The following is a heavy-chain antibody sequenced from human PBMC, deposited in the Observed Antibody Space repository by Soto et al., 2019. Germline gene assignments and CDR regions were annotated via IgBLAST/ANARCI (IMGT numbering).Heavy chain of an antibody. J-gene: IGHJ4*02. D-gene: IGHD6-19*01. CDR1: GGSISSSSYY. CDR2: IYYSGST. Sequence: QLQLQESGPGLVKPSETLSLTCTVSGGSISSSSYYWGWIRQPPGKGLEWIGTIYYSGSTYYNPSLKSRVTISGDTSENQCALKLSSVTAADTAVEECARHRESIAVAGTGLDYWGQGTLVTVSS. V-gene: IGHV4-39*01. CDR3: ARHRESIAVAGTGLDY.